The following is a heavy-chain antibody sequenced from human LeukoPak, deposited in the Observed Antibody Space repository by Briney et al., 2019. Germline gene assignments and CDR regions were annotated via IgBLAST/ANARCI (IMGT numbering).Heavy chain of an antibody. D-gene: IGHD1-26*01. CDR1: GFTFGDYA. J-gene: IGHJ2*01. Sequence: PGGSLRLSCTASGFTFGDYAMSWVRQAPGKGLEWVANIDQNGNEKYYVDSLKGRFTISRDNAKNSLYLQMNSLRAEDTAVYYCARQDPPSRREPHWYFDLWGRGTLVTVSS. CDR3: ARQDPPSRREPHWYFDL. V-gene: IGHV3-7*01. CDR2: IDQNGNEK.